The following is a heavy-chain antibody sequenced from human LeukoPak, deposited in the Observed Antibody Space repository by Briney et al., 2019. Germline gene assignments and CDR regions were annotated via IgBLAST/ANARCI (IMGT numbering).Heavy chain of an antibody. CDR3: ARRGNSHYYYGMDV. D-gene: IGHD4-23*01. CDR1: GFTFSNYA. Sequence: GGSLRLSCAASGFTFSNYAMHWVRQAPGKGLEWVAVVSNDGNNKYYTDSVKGRFTISRDNSKNTVDLQMNSLRAEDTAVYYCARRGNSHYYYGMDVWGQGTTVTVSS. J-gene: IGHJ6*02. V-gene: IGHV3-30-3*01. CDR2: VSNDGNNK.